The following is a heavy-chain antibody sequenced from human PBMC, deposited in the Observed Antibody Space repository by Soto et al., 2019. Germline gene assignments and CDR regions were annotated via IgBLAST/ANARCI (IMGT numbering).Heavy chain of an antibody. V-gene: IGHV4-31*03. J-gene: IGHJ6*02. CDR2: IYYSGST. D-gene: IGHD3-3*01. CDR3: ARDIGPDKESYDFWSGYYTHYYYGMDV. CDR1: GGSISSGGYY. Sequence: SETPSLTCTVSGGSISSGGYYWSWIRQHPGKGLEWIGYIYYSGSTYYNPSLKSRVTISVDTSKNQFSLKLSSVTAADTAVYYCARDIGPDKESYDFWSGYYTHYYYGMDVWGQGTTVTVSS.